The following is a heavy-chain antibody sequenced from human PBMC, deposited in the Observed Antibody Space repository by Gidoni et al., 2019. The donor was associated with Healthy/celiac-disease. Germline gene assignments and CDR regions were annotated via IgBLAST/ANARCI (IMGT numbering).Heavy chain of an antibody. CDR1: GFSFSSYW. Sequence: EVLLVASGGGLVQPGGSLRLSCAASGFSFSSYWMSWVRQAPGKGLGWGANIKQDGSGKYYVNSVKGRFTISRDNAKNSLYLQMNSLRAEDTAVYYCARVDKSYYYGSGSYWWFDPWGQGTLVTVSS. CDR3: ARVDKSYYYGSGSYWWFDP. CDR2: IKQDGSGK. J-gene: IGHJ5*02. D-gene: IGHD3-10*01. V-gene: IGHV3-7*03.